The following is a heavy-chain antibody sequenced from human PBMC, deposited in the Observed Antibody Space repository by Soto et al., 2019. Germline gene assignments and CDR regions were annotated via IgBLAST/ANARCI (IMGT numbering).Heavy chain of an antibody. D-gene: IGHD2-15*01. V-gene: IGHV3-15*01. CDR2: IKSKTDGGTT. Sequence: GGSLRLSCAASGFTFSNAWMSWVRQAPGKGLEWVGRIKSKTDGGTTDYAAPVKGRFTISRDDSKNTLYLQMNSLKTEDTAVYYCTTETPRGGSYYYYYYYMDVWGKGTTVTVSS. CDR3: TTETPRGGSYYYYYYYMDV. J-gene: IGHJ6*03. CDR1: GFTFSNAW.